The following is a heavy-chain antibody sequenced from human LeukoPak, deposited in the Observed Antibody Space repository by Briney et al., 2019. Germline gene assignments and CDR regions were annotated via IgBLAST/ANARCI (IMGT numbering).Heavy chain of an antibody. J-gene: IGHJ5*02. CDR1: GFTFSSYW. Sequence: GGSLRLSCAASGFTFSSYWMSWVRQAPGKGLEWVANIKQDGSEKYYVDSVKGRFTISRDNAKNSLYLQMNSLRAEDTAVYYCARGGDYDFWSGHNWFDPWGQGTLVTVSS. V-gene: IGHV3-7*01. CDR2: IKQDGSEK. D-gene: IGHD3-3*01. CDR3: ARGGDYDFWSGHNWFDP.